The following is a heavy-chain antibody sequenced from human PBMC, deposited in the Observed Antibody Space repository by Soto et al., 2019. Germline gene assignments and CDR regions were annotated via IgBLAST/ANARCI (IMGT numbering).Heavy chain of an antibody. V-gene: IGHV4-59*01. D-gene: IGHD5-12*01. Sequence: PSETLSLTCTVSGGSISSYYWSWIRQPPGKGLEWIGYIYYSGSTNYNPSLKSRVTISVDTSKNQFSLKLSSVTAAETAVYYCARDHIGSFDYWGQGTLVTVS. J-gene: IGHJ4*02. CDR2: IYYSGST. CDR1: GGSISSYY. CDR3: ARDHIGSFDY.